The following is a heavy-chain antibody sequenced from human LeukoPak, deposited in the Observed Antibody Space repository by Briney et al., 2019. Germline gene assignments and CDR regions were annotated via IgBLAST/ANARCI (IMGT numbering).Heavy chain of an antibody. CDR1: GGFVSGGRYH. CDR3: ARDHRYYYDSRDYYMDV. CDR2: IYYSGST. J-gene: IGHJ6*03. D-gene: IGHD3-22*01. V-gene: IGHV4-61*01. Sequence: PSETLSLTCTVSGGFVSGGRYHWSWIRQPPGKGLEWIGYIYYSGSTNYNPSLKSRVTISVDTSKNQFSLKLSSVTAADTAVYYCARDHRYYYDSRDYYMDVWGKGTTVTVSS.